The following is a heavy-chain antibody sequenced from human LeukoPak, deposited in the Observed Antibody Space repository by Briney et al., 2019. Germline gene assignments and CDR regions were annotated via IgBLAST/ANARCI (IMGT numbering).Heavy chain of an antibody. CDR3: VRHDGRGGATMGAFDS. J-gene: IGHJ5*01. Sequence: PSETLSLTCTVSGGSISSSSYYWGWIRQPPGKGLEWIVSIYYSGSTYYNPSLKSRVTISVDTSKNQFSLKLSSVTAADTAVYYCVRHDGRGGATMGAFDSWGQGSLVTVSS. D-gene: IGHD4/OR15-4a*01. CDR1: GGSISSSSYY. V-gene: IGHV4-39*01. CDR2: IYYSGST.